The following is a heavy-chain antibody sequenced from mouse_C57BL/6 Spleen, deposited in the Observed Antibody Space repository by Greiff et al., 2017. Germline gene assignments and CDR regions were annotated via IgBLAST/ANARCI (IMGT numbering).Heavy chain of an antibody. CDR2: IYPRSGNT. CDR3: ARSRTTVVATDYAMDY. J-gene: IGHJ4*01. V-gene: IGHV1-81*01. Sequence: VQLQQSGAELARPGASVKLSCKASGYTFTSYGISWVKQRTGQGLEWIGEIYPRSGNTYYNEKFKGKATLTADKSSSTAYMELRSLTSEDSAVYFCARSRTTVVATDYAMDYWGQGTSVTVSS. D-gene: IGHD1-1*01. CDR1: GYTFTSYG.